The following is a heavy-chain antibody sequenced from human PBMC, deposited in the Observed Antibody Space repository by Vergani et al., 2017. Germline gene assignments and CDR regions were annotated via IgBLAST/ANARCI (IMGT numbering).Heavy chain of an antibody. V-gene: IGHV4-59*01. CDR1: GGSISSYY. CDR2: IYYSGST. CDR3: ARVYAGYDFWSGYYNYWYFDL. Sequence: QVQLQESGPGLVKPSETLSLTRTVSGGSISSYYWSWIRQPPGKGLEWIGYIYYSGSTNYNPSLKSRVTISVDTSKNQFSLKLSSVTAADTAVYYCARVYAGYDFWSGYYNYWYFDLWGRGALVTVSS. J-gene: IGHJ2*01. D-gene: IGHD3-3*01.